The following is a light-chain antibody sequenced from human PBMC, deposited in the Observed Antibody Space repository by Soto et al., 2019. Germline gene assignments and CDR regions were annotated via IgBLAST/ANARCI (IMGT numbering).Light chain of an antibody. J-gene: IGKJ5*01. CDR2: DAS. CDR3: QQYDILPIT. CDR1: QDINIY. Sequence: IQMTQSPSSLFASLGDRVTITCQATQDINIYLNWYQQKPGKAPNLLIYDASNLEIGVPSRFSGSGSGTHFTFTISSLQTEDIGTYYCQQYDILPITFGRGTRLEIK. V-gene: IGKV1-33*01.